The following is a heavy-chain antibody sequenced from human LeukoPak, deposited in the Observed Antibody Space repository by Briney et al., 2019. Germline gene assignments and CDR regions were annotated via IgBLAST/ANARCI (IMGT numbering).Heavy chain of an antibody. CDR2: IKQDGAEK. CDR1: GFTFNSYW. CDR3: ASPYCSSTSCSTLHDF. J-gene: IGHJ4*02. Sequence: GPLRLSCAASGFTFNSYWMNWVRQAPGKGLEWVANIKQDGAEKYYVDSVKGRFTISRDNAKSSLYLQMNSLRAEDTAVYYCASPYCSSTSCSTLHDFWGQGTLVTVSS. V-gene: IGHV3-7*01. D-gene: IGHD2-2*01.